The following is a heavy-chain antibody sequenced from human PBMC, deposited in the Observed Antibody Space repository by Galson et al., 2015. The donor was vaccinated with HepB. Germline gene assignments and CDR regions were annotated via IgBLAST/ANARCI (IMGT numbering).Heavy chain of an antibody. V-gene: IGHV4-31*03. J-gene: IGHJ3*01. Sequence: TQARTCTVPGGTTRSGGHHRSGNRQNPGKGLESNGHISYSGSAYYNPSLKSRIIISMDTSKNQFFLQLNSVTAADTAVYYCASGFRPVDAFAVWRPGPLVTVSS. D-gene: IGHD3-10*01. CDR1: GGTTRSGGHH. CDR2: ISYSGSA. CDR3: ASGFRPVDAFAV.